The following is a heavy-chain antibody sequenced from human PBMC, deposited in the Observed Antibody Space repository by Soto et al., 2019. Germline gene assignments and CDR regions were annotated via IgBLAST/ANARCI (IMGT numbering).Heavy chain of an antibody. CDR3: ARDVSSGWYYFDY. J-gene: IGHJ4*02. CDR2: ISGSGGST. Sequence: GGSLRLSCAASGFTFSSYAMSWVRQAPGKGLEWVSAISGSGGSTYYADSVKGRFTISRDNSKNTLYLQMNSLRAEDTAVYYCARDVSSGWYYFDYWGQGTLVTVSS. D-gene: IGHD6-19*01. CDR1: GFTFSSYA. V-gene: IGHV3-23*01.